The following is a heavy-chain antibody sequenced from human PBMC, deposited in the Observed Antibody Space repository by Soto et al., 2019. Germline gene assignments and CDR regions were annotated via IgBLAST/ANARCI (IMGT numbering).Heavy chain of an antibody. V-gene: IGHV3-7*01. Sequence: EVQLVESGGDLVQPGGSLRLSCAASGFAFSGYWMSWVRQAPGKGLEGVANIKQDGSEKSYVDSVKGRFTISRDNAKNSLYLQMNSLRGEDTAVYYCARATSVDAYWGQGTLATVSS. CDR1: GFAFSGYW. CDR2: IKQDGSEK. J-gene: IGHJ4*02. CDR3: ARATSVDAY. D-gene: IGHD5-12*01.